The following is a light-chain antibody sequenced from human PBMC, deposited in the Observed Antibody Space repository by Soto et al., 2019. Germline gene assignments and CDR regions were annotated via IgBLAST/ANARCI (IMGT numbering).Light chain of an antibody. CDR3: SSYTSSSTGV. CDR1: SSDVGGYNF. J-gene: IGLJ3*02. CDR2: EVS. Sequence: QSALTQPASVSGSPGQSITISCTGSSSDVGGYNFVSWYQQHPGKAPKLMIYEVSYRPSGISDRFSGSKSGNTASLTISRLQAEDEADYYCSSYTSSSTGVFGGGTKVTVL. V-gene: IGLV2-14*03.